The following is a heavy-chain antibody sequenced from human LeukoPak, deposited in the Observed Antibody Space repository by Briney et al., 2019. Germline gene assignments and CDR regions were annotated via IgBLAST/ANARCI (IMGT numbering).Heavy chain of an antibody. CDR1: GGSISSGDYY. Sequence: SQTLSLTCTVSGGSISSGDYYWSWIRQPPGKGLEWIGYIYYSGSTYYNPSLKSRVTMSVDTSKNQFSLKLSSVTAADTAVYYCARVIWGDNYYDSSGYLFDYWGQGTLVTVSS. CDR2: IYYSGST. CDR3: ARVIWGDNYYDSSGYLFDY. J-gene: IGHJ4*02. D-gene: IGHD3-22*01. V-gene: IGHV4-30-4*01.